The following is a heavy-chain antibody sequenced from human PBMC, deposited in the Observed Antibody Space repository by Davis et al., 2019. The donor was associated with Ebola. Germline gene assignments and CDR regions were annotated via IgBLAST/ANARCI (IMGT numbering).Heavy chain of an antibody. CDR1: GFTFADHA. V-gene: IGHV3-9*01. Sequence: SLKISCAASGFTFADHAMPWVPQAPGKGLEWVSGISWNSGSIGYADSVKGRFTISRDNSKNTLYLQMNSLRAEDTAVYYCAREAVGGILYYYGMDVWGQGTTVTVSS. CDR2: ISWNSGSI. J-gene: IGHJ6*02. D-gene: IGHD6-19*01. CDR3: AREAVGGILYYYGMDV.